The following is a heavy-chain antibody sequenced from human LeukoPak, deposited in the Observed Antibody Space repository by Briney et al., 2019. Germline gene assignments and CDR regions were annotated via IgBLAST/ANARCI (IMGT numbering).Heavy chain of an antibody. CDR3: ARGREMATIFLGDY. Sequence: PGGSLRLSCAASGFTFSSYAMHWVRQAPGKGLEWVAVISYDGSNKYYADSVKGRFTISRDNSKNTLYLQMNSLRAEDTAVYYCARGREMATIFLGDYWGQGTLVTVSS. J-gene: IGHJ4*02. CDR1: GFTFSSYA. CDR2: ISYDGSNK. D-gene: IGHD5-24*01. V-gene: IGHV3-30*04.